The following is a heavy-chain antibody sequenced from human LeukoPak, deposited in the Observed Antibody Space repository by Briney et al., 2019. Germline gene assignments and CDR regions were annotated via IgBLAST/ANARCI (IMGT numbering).Heavy chain of an antibody. V-gene: IGHV5-51*01. Sequence: GESLKISCKGSGYSFTSCWIGWVRQMPGKGLEWMGIIYPGDSDTRYSPSFQGQVTISADKSISTAYLQWSSLKASDTAMYYCARGARIAARPYYFDYWGQGTLVTVSS. CDR3: ARGARIAARPYYFDY. CDR1: GYSFTSCW. D-gene: IGHD6-6*01. J-gene: IGHJ4*02. CDR2: IYPGDSDT.